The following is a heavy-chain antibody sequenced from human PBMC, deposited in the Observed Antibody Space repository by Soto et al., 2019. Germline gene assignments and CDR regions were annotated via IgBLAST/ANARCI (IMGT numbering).Heavy chain of an antibody. CDR1: GFTFSSYA. D-gene: IGHD2-2*01. J-gene: IGHJ4*02. CDR2: IGGSGGST. Sequence: EVQLLDSGGGLVQPGGSLRLSCAASGFTFSSYAMGWVRQAPGKGLEWVSAIGGSGGSTYYADSAKGRFTISRDNSKNTLYLQMNSVRVEDTAVYYCAKILVAGYIGYWGQGTLVTVSS. CDR3: AKILVAGYIGY. V-gene: IGHV3-23*01.